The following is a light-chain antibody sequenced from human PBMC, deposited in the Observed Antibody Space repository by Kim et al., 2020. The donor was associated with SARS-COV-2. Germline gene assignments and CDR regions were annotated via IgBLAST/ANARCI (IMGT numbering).Light chain of an antibody. CDR3: KQYYSLPWT. J-gene: IGKJ1*01. CDR1: QTRLFTSMNKNF. Sequence: ATINCKSSQTRLFTSMNKNFLAGYQQRPGQPPKLLINCASTRETGVPDRFSGSGSGTDFTLTISSLQAEDVAGYFCKQYYSLPWTFGQGTKVDIK. V-gene: IGKV4-1*01. CDR2: CAS.